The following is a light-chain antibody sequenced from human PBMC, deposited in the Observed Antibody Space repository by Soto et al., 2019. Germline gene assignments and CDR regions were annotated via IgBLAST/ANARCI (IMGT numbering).Light chain of an antibody. J-gene: IGLJ1*01. V-gene: IGLV1-40*01. Sequence: QSVLTPPPSVSGAPGQRVTISCPGSSANIGAAYNVDWYQPLPGTAPKLIIYGNNNRPSGIPARFSGSKSGTSASLAIAGLHAEDEGDYYGQAYDSSLSGDVFGTWTKVTVL. CDR1: SANIGAAYN. CDR3: QAYDSSLSGDV. CDR2: GNN.